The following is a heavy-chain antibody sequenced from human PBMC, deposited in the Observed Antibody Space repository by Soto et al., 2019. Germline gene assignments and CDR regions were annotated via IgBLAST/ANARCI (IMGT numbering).Heavy chain of an antibody. CDR1: GFSFSTYW. V-gene: IGHV3-74*01. D-gene: IGHD2-2*01. J-gene: IGHJ1*01. Sequence: EVQLVESGGGLVQPGGSLRLSCAASGFSFSTYWMHWVRQGPGKGLVWVSRIDHDGRSTSYADSVKGRFTISRDNAKNTLSLQMNSLTVEDTGVYSCVRKAGASYMPAEYFQHWGQGTLVTVSS. CDR3: VRKAGASYMPAEYFQH. CDR2: IDHDGRST.